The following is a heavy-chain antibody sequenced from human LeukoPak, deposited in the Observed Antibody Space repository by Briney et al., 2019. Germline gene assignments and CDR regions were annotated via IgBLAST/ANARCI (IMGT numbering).Heavy chain of an antibody. Sequence: GGSLRLSCAASGFTFSSYGISWVRQAPGKGLEWVSAISASGGTTYYADSVKGHFTISRDNSKNTLYLQMNSLSAEDTAVYYCAKNGDRGAYCSGGSCYPYYYYYMDVWGKGTTVTISS. V-gene: IGHV3-23*01. D-gene: IGHD2-15*01. CDR1: GFTFSSYG. J-gene: IGHJ6*03. CDR2: ISASGGTT. CDR3: AKNGDRGAYCSGGSCYPYYYYYMDV.